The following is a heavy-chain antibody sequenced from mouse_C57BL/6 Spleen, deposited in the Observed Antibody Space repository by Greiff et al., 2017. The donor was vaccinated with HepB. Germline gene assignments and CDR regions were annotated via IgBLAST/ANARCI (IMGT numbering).Heavy chain of an antibody. CDR1: GYTFTSYW. J-gene: IGHJ2*01. D-gene: IGHD2-5*01. V-gene: IGHV1-50*01. Sequence: VQLQQSGAELVKPGASVKLSCKASGYTFTSYWMQWVKQRPGQGLEWIGEIDPSDSYTNYNQKFKGKATLTVDTSSSTAYMQLRSLTSEDSAVYYCARKGNSNSDYWGQGTTLTVSS. CDR3: ARKGNSNSDY. CDR2: IDPSDSYT.